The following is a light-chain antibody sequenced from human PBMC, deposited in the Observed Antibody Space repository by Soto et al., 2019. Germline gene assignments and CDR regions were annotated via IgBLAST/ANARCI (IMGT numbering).Light chain of an antibody. J-gene: IGKJ4*01. CDR3: QQSFLTPFT. Sequence: DIQMTQSPTSLSASVGDTVTISCRASQRIDKYLNWYQQIPGKAPKVLIFGASSLHTGVPSRFSGHGSGTDFPLSITSLQVEDFAIYFCQQSFLTPFTLSGGSRV. CDR2: GAS. CDR1: QRIDKY. V-gene: IGKV1-39*01.